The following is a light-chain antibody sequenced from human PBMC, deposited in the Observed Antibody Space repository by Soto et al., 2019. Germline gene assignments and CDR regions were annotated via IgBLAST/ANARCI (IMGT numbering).Light chain of an antibody. CDR2: GAS. CDR1: QSVSSSY. V-gene: IGKV3-20*01. Sequence: EIVLTQSPGTLSLSPGERASLSCRASQSVSSSYLAWYQHKPGQAPRLLIYGASSRATGIPDKFSGSGSGTDFTLTISRLEPEDFAVYYCQHYGGSPPYTFGQGTKLEIK. CDR3: QHYGGSPPYT. J-gene: IGKJ2*01.